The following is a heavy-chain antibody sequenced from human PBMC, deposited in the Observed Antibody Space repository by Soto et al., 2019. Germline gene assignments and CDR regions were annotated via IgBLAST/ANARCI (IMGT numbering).Heavy chain of an antibody. D-gene: IGHD3-16*01. CDR2: ISAYNGNT. Sequence: QVNLVQSGAEVKSPGASVKVSCKASGFPFTSYAITWVRQAPGQGLEWMGWISAYNGNTKYAQNLQGRVTMTTDSATSPAYMELGSLTSDDTAVYYCARDFTGWPPDGVDSWGQGTLVTVSS. V-gene: IGHV1-18*01. CDR1: GFPFTSYA. J-gene: IGHJ4*02. CDR3: ARDFTGWPPDGVDS.